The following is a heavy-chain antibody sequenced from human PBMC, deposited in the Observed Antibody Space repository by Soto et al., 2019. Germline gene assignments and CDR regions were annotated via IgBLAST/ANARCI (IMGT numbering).Heavy chain of an antibody. D-gene: IGHD4-4*01. CDR1: GFTFSGSA. V-gene: IGHV3-73*01. Sequence: EVQLVESGGGLVQPGGSLKLSCAASGFTFSGSAMHWVRQASGKGLEWVGRIRSKANSYATAYAASVKGRFTISRDDSKNTAYLQMNSLKTEDTAVYYCTRLTEVNYWGQGTLVTVSS. CDR2: IRSKANSYAT. J-gene: IGHJ4*02. CDR3: TRLTEVNY.